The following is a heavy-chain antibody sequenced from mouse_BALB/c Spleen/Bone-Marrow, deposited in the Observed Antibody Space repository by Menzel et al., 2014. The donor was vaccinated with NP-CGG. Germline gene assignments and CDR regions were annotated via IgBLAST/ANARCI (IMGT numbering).Heavy chain of an antibody. V-gene: IGHV1-54*01. D-gene: IGHD1-1*01. J-gene: IGHJ2*01. CDR3: ARSYYGSPYFDY. CDR2: INPGSGGT. Sequence: QVQLQQSGAELVRPGTSMKVSCKASGYAFTNYLIEWVKQRPGQGLEWIGVINPGSGGTNYNEKFKGKATLTADKSSSTAYMQFSSLTSDDSAVYFCARSYYGSPYFDYWGQGTTLTVSS. CDR1: GYAFTNYL.